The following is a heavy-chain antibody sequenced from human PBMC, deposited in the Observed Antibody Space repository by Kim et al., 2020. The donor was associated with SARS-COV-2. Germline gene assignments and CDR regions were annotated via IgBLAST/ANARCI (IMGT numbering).Heavy chain of an antibody. CDR1: GFTFDDYA. D-gene: IGHD3-10*01. J-gene: IGHJ3*02. Sequence: GGSLRLSCAVSGFTFDDYAMHWVRQAPGKGLEWVSGINWNSASTGYADSVKGRFTISRDNAKNSLYLQMNSLRAEDTALYYCSKDISVAMVRGVLNAFDMWGQGTMVTVSS. CDR2: INWNSAST. V-gene: IGHV3-9*01. CDR3: SKDISVAMVRGVLNAFDM.